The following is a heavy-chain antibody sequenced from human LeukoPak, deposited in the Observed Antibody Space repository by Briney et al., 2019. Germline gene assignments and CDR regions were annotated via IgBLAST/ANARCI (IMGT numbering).Heavy chain of an antibody. CDR1: GGSISSYY. Sequence: SKTLSLTCTVSGGSISSYYWSWIRQPPGKGLEWIGYIYYSGSTNYNPSLKSRVTISVDTSKNQFSLKLSSVTAADTAVYYCARDFYGRRYCSSTSCYEGTGWFDPWGQGTLVTVSS. CDR2: IYYSGST. CDR3: ARDFYGRRYCSSTSCYEGTGWFDP. J-gene: IGHJ5*02. V-gene: IGHV4-59*01. D-gene: IGHD2-2*01.